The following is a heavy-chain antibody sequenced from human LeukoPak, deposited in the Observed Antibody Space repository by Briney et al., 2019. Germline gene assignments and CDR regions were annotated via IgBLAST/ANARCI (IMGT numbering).Heavy chain of an antibody. CDR2: INWNAGST. V-gene: IGHV3-20*04. D-gene: IGHD1-1*01. Sequence: GGSLRLSCAASGFTFEDYGMSWVRQAPGKGLEWVSGINWNAGSTGYADSVKGRFTISRDNGKKSLYLQMNSLRAEDTALYYCARDRKVPLDAFDIWGQGTMVTVSS. CDR3: ARDRKVPLDAFDI. CDR1: GFTFEDYG. J-gene: IGHJ3*02.